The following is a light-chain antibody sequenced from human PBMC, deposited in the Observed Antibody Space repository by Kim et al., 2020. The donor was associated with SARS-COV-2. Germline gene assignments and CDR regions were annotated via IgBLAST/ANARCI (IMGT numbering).Light chain of an antibody. J-gene: IGKJ4*01. CDR1: QSVSSSH. Sequence: EIVLTQSPGTLSLSPGERATLSCRASQSVSSSHLAWYQQKPGQAPRLLIYGASTRATGIPDRFSGSGSGTDFTLTISRLEPEDFAVYHCQQYGRSVTFGGGTQV. CDR3: QQYGRSVT. V-gene: IGKV3-20*01. CDR2: GAS.